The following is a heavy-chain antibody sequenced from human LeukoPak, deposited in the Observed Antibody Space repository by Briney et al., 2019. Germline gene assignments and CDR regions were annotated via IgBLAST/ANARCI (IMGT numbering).Heavy chain of an antibody. CDR1: GRSFSGYY. CDR2: INHSGST. J-gene: IGHJ6*03. V-gene: IGHV4-34*01. Sequence: SETLSLTFAVYGRSFSGYYWSWIRQPPGKGLEWIGEINHSGSTNYNPSLKSRVTISVDTSKNQFSLKLSSVTAADTAVYYCARGYFQNYYYYYYMDVWGKGTTVTVSS. D-gene: IGHD2/OR15-2a*01. CDR3: ARGYFQNYYYYYYMDV.